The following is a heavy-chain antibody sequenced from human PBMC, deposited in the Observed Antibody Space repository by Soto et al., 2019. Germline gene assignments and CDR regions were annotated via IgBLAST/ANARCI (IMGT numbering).Heavy chain of an antibody. V-gene: IGHV4-34*01. CDR1: GGSFSGYY. D-gene: IGHD3-16*02. CDR3: ARRRYPRPFDY. CDR2: INHSGST. Sequence: PSETLSLTYAVYGGSFSGYYWSWLRQPPGKGLEWIGEINHSGSTKYTPSLKSRVTIAVDTSKNQFSLKLRSVIAADTAVYYCARRRYPRPFDYWGQGTLVTVSS. J-gene: IGHJ4*02.